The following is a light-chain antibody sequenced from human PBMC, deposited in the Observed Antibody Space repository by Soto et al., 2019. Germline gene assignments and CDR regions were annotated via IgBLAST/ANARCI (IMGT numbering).Light chain of an antibody. CDR1: QSVSNN. CDR2: GAS. Sequence: EIGMPQSPATLSVSPGERANLSCRASQSVSNNLDWNEQKPGQAPRLLIYGASTRATGIPARFSGSGSGTEFTLTISSQQSEDFAVYYCQQYNDWPLTFGGGTKVEI. V-gene: IGKV3-15*01. J-gene: IGKJ4*01. CDR3: QQYNDWPLT.